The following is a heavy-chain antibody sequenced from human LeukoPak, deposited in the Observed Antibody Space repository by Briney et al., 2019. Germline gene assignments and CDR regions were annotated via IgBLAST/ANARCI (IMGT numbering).Heavy chain of an antibody. Sequence: SETLSLTCTVSGGSLSSYYWSWIRQPPGKGLEWIGYIYSSGSTNYNPSLESRVTISEDTSKNQFFLKLRSVTAADTAIYYCARRSWYVDYWGQGTLVTVSS. J-gene: IGHJ4*02. CDR3: ARRSWYVDY. CDR2: IYSSGST. CDR1: GGSLSSYY. D-gene: IGHD6-13*01. V-gene: IGHV4-59*08.